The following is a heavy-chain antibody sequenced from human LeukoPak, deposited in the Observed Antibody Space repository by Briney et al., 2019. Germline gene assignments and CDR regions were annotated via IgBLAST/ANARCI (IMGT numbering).Heavy chain of an antibody. CDR1: GFTFSTHW. J-gene: IGHJ5*02. CDR3: AISSGSSS. Sequence: GGSLRLSCAASGFTFSTHWMAWFRQTPGKGLEWVAHINQDGSDIYYVDSVKGRFTISRDNAKNSLFLQMNGLRAEDTAVYYCAISSGSSSWGQGTLVTVSS. CDR2: INQDGSDI. V-gene: IGHV3-7*01. D-gene: IGHD6-25*01.